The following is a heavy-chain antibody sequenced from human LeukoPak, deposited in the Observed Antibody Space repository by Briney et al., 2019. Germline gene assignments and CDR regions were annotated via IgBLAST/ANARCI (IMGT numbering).Heavy chain of an antibody. J-gene: IGHJ4*02. D-gene: IGHD2-21*02. CDR2: IYPGDSNT. V-gene: IGHV5-51*01. CDR1: GYSFINYW. CDR3: ARQPLVRDCGGDCEFDY. Sequence: GAALQISCKGSGYSFINYWIGWVRQMPGKGLGWMGIIYPGDSNTRYSPSFQGQVTISADKSISTAYLQWTSLKASDTAIYYCARQPLVRDCGGDCEFDYWGQGTRVSVSS.